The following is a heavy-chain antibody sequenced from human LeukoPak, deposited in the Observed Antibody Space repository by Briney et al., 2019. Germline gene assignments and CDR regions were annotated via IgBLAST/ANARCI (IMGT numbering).Heavy chain of an antibody. CDR2: FDPEDGET. V-gene: IGHV1-24*01. D-gene: IGHD3-22*01. J-gene: IGHJ4*02. CDR1: GYTLTELS. Sequence: ASVKVSCKVSGYTLTELSMHWVRQAPGKGLEWMGGFDPEDGETIYAQKFQGRVTMTEDTSTDTAYMELSSLRSEDTAVYYCATVGYYYDSSGYTLQYWGQGTLVTVSS. CDR3: ATVGYYYDSSGYTLQY.